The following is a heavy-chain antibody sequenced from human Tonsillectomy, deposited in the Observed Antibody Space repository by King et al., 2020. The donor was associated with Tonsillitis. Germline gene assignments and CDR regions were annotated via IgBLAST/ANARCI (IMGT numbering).Heavy chain of an antibody. CDR2: IDPSDSYT. J-gene: IGHJ4*02. D-gene: IGHD2-21*01. CDR3: ASLFLRSSN. Sequence: VQLVESGAEVKKPGESLSISCKGFGYNFTTYWISWVRQMPGKGLEWMGRIDPSDSYTNYSPSFQGHVTISADKSFNTAYLQWSSLKASDTAMYYCASLFLRSSNWGQGTLVTVSS. CDR1: GYNFTTYW. V-gene: IGHV5-10-1*03.